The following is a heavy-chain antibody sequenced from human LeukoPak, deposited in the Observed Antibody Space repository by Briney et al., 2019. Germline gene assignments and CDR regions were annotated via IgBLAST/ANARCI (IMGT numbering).Heavy chain of an antibody. J-gene: IGHJ4*02. Sequence: GGSLRLSCAASGFTFSTYSMNWVRQAPGKGLEWVSSISKSSDYIYYADSVKGRFTISRDNSKNTLYLQMNSLRAEDTAVYYCARGAGYGSGSYYIHYWGQGTLVTVPS. CDR3: ARGAGYGSGSYYIHY. CDR1: GFTFSTYS. D-gene: IGHD3-10*01. V-gene: IGHV3-21*04. CDR2: ISKSSDYI.